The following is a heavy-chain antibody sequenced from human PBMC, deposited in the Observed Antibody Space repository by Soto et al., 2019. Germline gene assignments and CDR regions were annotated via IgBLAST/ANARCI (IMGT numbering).Heavy chain of an antibody. J-gene: IGHJ6*02. CDR2: IYYSGST. D-gene: IGHD6-19*01. Sequence: PSETLSLTCTVSGGSISSGGYYWSWIRQHPGKGLEWIGYIYYSGSTYYNPSLKSRVTISVDTSKNQFSLKLSSVTAADTAVYYCARSGARVAGPSYYYYYGMDVWGQGTTVTVSS. CDR1: GGSISSGGYY. V-gene: IGHV4-31*03. CDR3: ARSGARVAGPSYYYYYGMDV.